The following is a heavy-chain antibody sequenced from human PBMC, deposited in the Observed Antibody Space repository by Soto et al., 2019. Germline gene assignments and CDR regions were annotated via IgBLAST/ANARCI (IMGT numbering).Heavy chain of an antibody. D-gene: IGHD3-3*01. CDR2: IYHNENT. V-gene: IGHV4-30-2*01. Sequence: PSETLSLTCAVSGGPISSDGYSWSWIRQPPGKGLEWIGHIYHNENTQLDPSLRSRLTISADRSKNQFFLKLTSVTAEDTAVYYCARSPYHSTCYDFWSGYDHYYYYGMDVWGQGTTVTVSS. CDR1: GGPISSDGYS. J-gene: IGHJ6*02. CDR3: ARSPYHSTCYDFWSGYDHYYYYGMDV.